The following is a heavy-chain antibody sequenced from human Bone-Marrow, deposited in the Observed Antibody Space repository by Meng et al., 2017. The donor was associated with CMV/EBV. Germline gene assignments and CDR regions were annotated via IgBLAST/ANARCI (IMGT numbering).Heavy chain of an antibody. J-gene: IGHJ6*02. D-gene: IGHD3-22*01. CDR3: AKDGGYYYDSSGTLDV. CDR2: ISYDGSNK. V-gene: IGHV3-30-3*01. Sequence: GESLKISCAASGFTFSSYAMHWVRQAPGKGLEWVAVISYDGSNKYYADSVKGRFTISRDNSKNTLYLQMNSLRAEDTAVYYCAKDGGYYYDSSGTLDVWGQGTTVTVSS. CDR1: GFTFSSYA.